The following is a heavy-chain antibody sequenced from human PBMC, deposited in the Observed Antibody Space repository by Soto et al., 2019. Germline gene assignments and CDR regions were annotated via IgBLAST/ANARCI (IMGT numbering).Heavy chain of an antibody. CDR3: ARLIIMVRGVRDFDY. J-gene: IGHJ4*02. V-gene: IGHV2-5*02. Sequence: QITLKESGPTLLKPTQTLTLTCTFSGLSLSTSGVGVGWIRQPPGKALEWVALIYWDDDKRYSPSLKSRVTITKDTSKNQVVLTMTNMDPVDTATYYCARLIIMVRGVRDFDYWGQGTLVTVSS. CDR2: IYWDDDK. D-gene: IGHD3-10*01. CDR1: GLSLSTSGVG.